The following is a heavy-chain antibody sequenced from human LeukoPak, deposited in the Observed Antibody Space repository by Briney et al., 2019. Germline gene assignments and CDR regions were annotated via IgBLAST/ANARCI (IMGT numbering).Heavy chain of an antibody. CDR1: GFTVSSNY. CDR3: ANYCSSTSCYPARYYYGMDV. D-gene: IGHD2-2*01. J-gene: IGHJ6*02. CDR2: IYSGGST. Sequence: GGSLRLSCAASGFTVSSNYMSWVRQAPGKGLEWVSVIYSGGSTYYADSVKGRFTISRDNSKNTLYLQMNSLRAEDTAVYYCANYCSSTSCYPARYYYGMDVWGQGTTVTVSS. V-gene: IGHV3-53*01.